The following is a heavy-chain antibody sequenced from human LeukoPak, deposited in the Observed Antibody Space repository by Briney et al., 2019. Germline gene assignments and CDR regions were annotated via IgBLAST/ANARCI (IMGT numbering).Heavy chain of an antibody. CDR1: GFTVSSNY. Sequence: GGSLRLSCAASGFTVSSNYMSWVRQAPGKGLEWVSVIYSGGSTYYADSVKGRFTISRHNSKNTLYLQMNSLRAEDTAVYYCARGSGIADFWSGYYEHYFDYWGQGTLVTVSS. D-gene: IGHD3-3*01. V-gene: IGHV3-53*04. CDR2: IYSGGST. J-gene: IGHJ4*02. CDR3: ARGSGIADFWSGYYEHYFDY.